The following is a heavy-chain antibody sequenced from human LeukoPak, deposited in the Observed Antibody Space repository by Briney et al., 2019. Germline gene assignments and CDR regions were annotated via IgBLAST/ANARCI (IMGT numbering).Heavy chain of an antibody. J-gene: IGHJ4*02. Sequence: GGSLRLSCAASGFTFSSYAMSWVRQAPGKGLEWVSAIGGSGGSTYYADSVKGRFTISRDSSKNTLYLQMNSLRAEDTAVYYCAKRTTVTTSGPYYFDYWGQGTLVTVSS. CDR3: AKRTTVTTSGPYYFDY. V-gene: IGHV3-23*01. D-gene: IGHD4-17*01. CDR2: IGGSGGST. CDR1: GFTFSSYA.